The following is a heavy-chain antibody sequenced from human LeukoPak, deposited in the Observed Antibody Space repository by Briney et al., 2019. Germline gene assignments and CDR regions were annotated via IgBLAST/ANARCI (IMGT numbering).Heavy chain of an antibody. CDR3: ARGGSGRKKNWFDP. D-gene: IGHD6-19*01. CDR1: GYTFTSYD. CDR2: MNPNSGNT. Sequence: ASVKVSCKASGYTFTSYDINWVRQATGQGLEWMGWMNPNSGNTGYAQKFQGRVIMTRNTSISTAYMELSSLRSEDTAVYYCARGGSGRKKNWFDPWGQGTLVTVSS. V-gene: IGHV1-8*01. J-gene: IGHJ5*02.